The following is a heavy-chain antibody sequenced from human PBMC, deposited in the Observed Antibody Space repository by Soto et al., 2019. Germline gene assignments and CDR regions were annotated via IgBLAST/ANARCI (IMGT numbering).Heavy chain of an antibody. J-gene: IGHJ1*01. CDR2: IYYSGST. CDR3: ARDRHGYNYVFQH. Sequence: QVQLQESGPGLVKPSETLSLTCTVSGGSVSSGSYYWSWIRQPPGKGLEWIGYIYYSGSTNYNPYLKSRVTISVDTSKNQFYLKLSSVTAADTAVYYCARDRHGYNYVFQHWGQGTLVTVSS. CDR1: GGSVSSGSYY. D-gene: IGHD5-12*01. V-gene: IGHV4-61*01.